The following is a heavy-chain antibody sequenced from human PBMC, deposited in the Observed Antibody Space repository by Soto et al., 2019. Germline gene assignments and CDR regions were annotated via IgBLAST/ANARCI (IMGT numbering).Heavy chain of an antibody. CDR2: IYYSGST. D-gene: IGHD2-2*01. CDR1: GGSISSYY. CDR3: ARRSWDQLPNLTYYYYYYMDV. Sequence: SETLSLTCTVSGGSISSYYWSWIRQPPGKGLEWIGYIYYSGSTNYNPSLKSRVTISVDTSKNQFSLKLSSVTAADTAVYYCARRSWDQLPNLTYYYYYYMDVWGKGTTVTVSS. V-gene: IGHV4-59*08. J-gene: IGHJ6*03.